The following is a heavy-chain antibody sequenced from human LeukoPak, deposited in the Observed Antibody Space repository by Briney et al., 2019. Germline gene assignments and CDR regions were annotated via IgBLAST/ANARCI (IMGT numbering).Heavy chain of an antibody. Sequence: ASVKVSCKASGFTFTSYTMNWVRQAPGKGLEWVSSISVTGWYLYHANSVKGRFTTSRDNAKNSLYLQMNGLRADDTAVYYCAREISGEGFDYWGQGTLVTVSS. D-gene: IGHD7-27*01. CDR2: ISVTGWYL. V-gene: IGHV3-21*01. CDR1: GFTFTSYT. CDR3: AREISGEGFDY. J-gene: IGHJ4*02.